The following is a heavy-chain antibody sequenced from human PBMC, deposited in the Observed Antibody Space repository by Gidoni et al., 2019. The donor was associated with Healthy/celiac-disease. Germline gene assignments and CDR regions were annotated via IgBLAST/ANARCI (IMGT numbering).Heavy chain of an antibody. CDR1: GFTFRSYA. Sequence: EVQLLESGGGLVQPGGSLRLPCAASGFTFRSYAMSWVRQAPGKGLEWVSAISGSGGSTYYADSVKGRFTISRDNSKNTLYLQMNSLRAEDTAVYYCAKDATYDSSGYYYGSVAFDIWGQGTMVTVSS. J-gene: IGHJ3*02. CDR2: ISGSGGST. V-gene: IGHV3-23*01. CDR3: AKDATYDSSGYYYGSVAFDI. D-gene: IGHD3-22*01.